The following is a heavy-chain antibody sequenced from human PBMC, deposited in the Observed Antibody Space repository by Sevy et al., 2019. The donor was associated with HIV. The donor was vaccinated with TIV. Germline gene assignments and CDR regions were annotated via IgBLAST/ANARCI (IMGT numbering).Heavy chain of an antibody. CDR3: ATHAGIAAAGRVFDY. CDR2: TRNKADSYTT. V-gene: IGHV3-72*01. Sequence: GGSLRLSCAASGFTFSDHYMEWVRQAPGKGLEWVGRTRNKADSYTTKYAASVKGRFTTSRDDSKNSLYLQMNSLKTEDTAVYYCATHAGIAAAGRVFDYWGQGSLVTVSS. J-gene: IGHJ4*02. CDR1: GFTFSDHY. D-gene: IGHD6-13*01.